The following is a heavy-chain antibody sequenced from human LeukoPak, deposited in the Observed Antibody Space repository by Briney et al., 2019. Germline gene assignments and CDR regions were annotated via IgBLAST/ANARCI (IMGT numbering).Heavy chain of an antibody. CDR2: ISYDGSNK. J-gene: IGHJ6*03. CDR3: ARGSSWYHYYMDV. D-gene: IGHD6-13*01. Sequence: GGSLRLSCAASGFTFSSYAMHWVRQAPGKGLEWVAVISYDGSNKYYADSVEGRFTISRDNSKNTLYLQMNSLRAEDTAVYYCARGSSWYHYYMDVWGKGTTVTVSS. V-gene: IGHV3-30-3*01. CDR1: GFTFSSYA.